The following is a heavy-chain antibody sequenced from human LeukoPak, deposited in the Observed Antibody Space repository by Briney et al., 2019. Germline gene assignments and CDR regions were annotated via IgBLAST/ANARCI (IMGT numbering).Heavy chain of an antibody. D-gene: IGHD2-2*01. CDR1: GFTFSSYA. V-gene: IGHV3-23*01. J-gene: IGHJ6*02. CDR3: AKDDIVVVPALRDYGMDV. Sequence: GGSLRLSCAASGFTFSSYAMSWVRQAPGKGLEWVSAISGSGGSTYYADSVKGRFTISRDNSKNTLYLQMNSLRAEDTAVYYRAKDDIVVVPALRDYGMDVWGQGTTVTVSS. CDR2: ISGSGGST.